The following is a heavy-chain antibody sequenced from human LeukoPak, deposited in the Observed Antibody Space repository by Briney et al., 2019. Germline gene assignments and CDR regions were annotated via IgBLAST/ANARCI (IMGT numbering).Heavy chain of an antibody. J-gene: IGHJ2*01. CDR3: AREELRGSLELRFSGYWYFDL. CDR2: IYTSGST. Sequence: SETLSLTCTVSGGSISSGSYYWSWIRQPAGKGLEWIGRIYTSGSTNYNPSLKSRVTMSVDTSKNQFSLKLSSVTAADTAVYYCAREELRGSLELRFSGYWYFDLWGRGTLVTVSS. D-gene: IGHD5-18*01. V-gene: IGHV4-61*02. CDR1: GGSISSGSYY.